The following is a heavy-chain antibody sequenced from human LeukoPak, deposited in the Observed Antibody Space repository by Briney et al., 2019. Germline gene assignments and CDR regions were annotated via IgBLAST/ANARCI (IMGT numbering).Heavy chain of an antibody. D-gene: IGHD2-15*01. V-gene: IGHV3-21*01. J-gene: IGHJ4*02. CDR3: VRDNPRCCGVVPANIDDY. CDR2: INSSSSYI. Sequence: GGSLRLSCAASGFTFSSYTMNWVRQAPGKGLEWVSSINSSSSYIYYADSVKGRFTISRDNAKNSLYLQLNSLRAEDTAVYYCVRDNPRCCGVVPANIDDYWGQGTLVTVSS. CDR1: GFTFSSYT.